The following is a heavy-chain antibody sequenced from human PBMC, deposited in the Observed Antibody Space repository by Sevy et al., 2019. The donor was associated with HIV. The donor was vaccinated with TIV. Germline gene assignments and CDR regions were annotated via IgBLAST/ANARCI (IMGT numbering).Heavy chain of an antibody. CDR1: GYTFDNYD. J-gene: IGHJ2*01. D-gene: IGHD2-21*02. CDR3: TRGLSFTYAKRGDWLNWYFDV. CDR2: MNPNSGNT. Sequence: ASVKVSCQDSGYTFDNYDINWVRQATGQGLEWMGWMNPNSGNTGYAEKFQGRVTMSRVSSIRTAYMELNGLTSEDTAVYYCTRGLSFTYAKRGDWLNWYFDVWGRGTLVTVSS. V-gene: IGHV1-8*01.